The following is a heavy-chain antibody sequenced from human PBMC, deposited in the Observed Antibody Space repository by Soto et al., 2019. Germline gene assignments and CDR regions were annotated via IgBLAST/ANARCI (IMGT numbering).Heavy chain of an antibody. Sequence: GASVKVSCKAPGYTLTSYAMHWVRQAPGQGLEWMVWISAYNGNTKYPQKLQGRVTMTTDTSTSTAYMELRSLRSDDTAVYYCARDHEARSEWFDSWGQGTLVTVSS. D-gene: IGHD2-15*01. V-gene: IGHV1-18*01. J-gene: IGHJ5*01. CDR2: ISAYNGNT. CDR1: GYTLTSYA. CDR3: ARDHEARSEWFDS.